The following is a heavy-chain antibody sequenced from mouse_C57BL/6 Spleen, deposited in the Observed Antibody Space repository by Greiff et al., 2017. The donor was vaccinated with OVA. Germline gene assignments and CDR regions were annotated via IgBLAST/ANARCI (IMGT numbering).Heavy chain of an antibody. Sequence: VQRVESGAELVRPGASVTLSCKASGYTFTDYEMHWVKQTPVHGLEWIGAIDPETGGTAYNQKFKGKAILTADKSSSTAYMELRSLTSEDSAVYYCTYYYGSLFAYWGQGTLVTVSA. V-gene: IGHV1-15*01. J-gene: IGHJ3*01. CDR1: GYTFTDYE. D-gene: IGHD1-1*01. CDR2: IDPETGGT. CDR3: TYYYGSLFAY.